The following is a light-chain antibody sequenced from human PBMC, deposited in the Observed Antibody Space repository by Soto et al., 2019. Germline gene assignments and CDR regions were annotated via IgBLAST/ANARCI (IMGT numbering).Light chain of an antibody. CDR2: GAS. Sequence: ETVLTQSPGTLSLSPGERGTVSWGASQSVGGNSLAWYQQRPGQAPRLLIYGASNRATGIPDRFSGSGSGTDFPLTISRMAPEVFAVYYCQQYGSSGTFGQGTKVDI. V-gene: IGKV3-20*01. CDR1: QSVGGNS. J-gene: IGKJ1*01. CDR3: QQYGSSGT.